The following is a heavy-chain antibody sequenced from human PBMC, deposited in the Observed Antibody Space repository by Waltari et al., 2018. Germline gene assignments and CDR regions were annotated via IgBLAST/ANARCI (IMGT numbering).Heavy chain of an antibody. CDR3: AREDSYGSYYYYYMDV. V-gene: IGHV4-34*01. CDR2: INHSGST. Sequence: QVQLQQWGAGLLKPSETLSLTCAVYGGSFSGYYWSWIRQPPGKGLEWIGEINHSGSTNYHPSLKSRVTISVDTSKHLFSLKLSSVTAADTAVYYCAREDSYGSYYYYYMDVWGKGTTVTVSS. J-gene: IGHJ6*03. D-gene: IGHD5-18*01. CDR1: GGSFSGYY.